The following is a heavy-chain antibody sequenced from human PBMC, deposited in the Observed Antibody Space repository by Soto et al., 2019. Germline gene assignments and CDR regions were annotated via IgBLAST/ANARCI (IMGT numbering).Heavy chain of an antibody. V-gene: IGHV5-51*01. J-gene: IGHJ4*02. CDR3: VRRPGCSTTTCYRELDY. CDR1: GYTFTTYW. CDR2: IYPGDSDT. Sequence: PGESLKISCKGSGYTFTTYWIGWVRQMPGKGLEWMGVIYPGDSDTIYSPSFQGQVTLSADKSISTAYLQWRSLQASDTATYYCVRRPGCSTTTCYRELDYWGQGTLVTVSS. D-gene: IGHD2-2*01.